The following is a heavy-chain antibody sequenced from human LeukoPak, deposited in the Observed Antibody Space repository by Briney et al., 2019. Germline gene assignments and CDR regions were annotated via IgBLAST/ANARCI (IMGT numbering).Heavy chain of an antibody. Sequence: GGSLRLSCAASGFTFDDYAMHWVRQAPGKGLEWVSGISWNSGSIGYADSVKGRFTISRDNAKNSLYLQMNSLRAEDTALYYCAKDFFGATFDDLDIWGQGTMVTVSS. V-gene: IGHV3-9*01. CDR3: AKDFFGATFDDLDI. D-gene: IGHD3-3*01. J-gene: IGHJ3*02. CDR1: GFTFDDYA. CDR2: ISWNSGSI.